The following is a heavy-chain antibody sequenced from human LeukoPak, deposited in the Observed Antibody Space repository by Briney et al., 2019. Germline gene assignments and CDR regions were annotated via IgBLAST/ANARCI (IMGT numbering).Heavy chain of an antibody. CDR1: GFTFSNYD. D-gene: IGHD3/OR15-3a*01. CDR3: GGLASHDY. J-gene: IGHJ4*02. V-gene: IGHV3-30*02. CDR2: IHSGGSSK. Sequence: PGGSLRLSCEASGFTFSNYDMHWVRQAPGKGLEWVTFIHSGGSSKSYADSVKGRFTISRDNSRNTLYLQMNSLRPEDKAVYYCGGLASHDYWGQGPLVTVSS.